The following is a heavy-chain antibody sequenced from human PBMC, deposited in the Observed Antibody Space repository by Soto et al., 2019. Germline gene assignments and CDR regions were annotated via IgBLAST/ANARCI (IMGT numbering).Heavy chain of an antibody. CDR2: INPRGGGT. CDR1: GFTFTTNY. CDR3: ARDLGEATTSSYFDL. V-gene: IGHV1-46*01. J-gene: IGHJ2*01. Sequence: QVQLVQSGAEVKKPGSSVKVSCKASGFTFTTNYMHWVRQAPGQGLEWMGIINPRGGGTSYAPKFQGRVTMTRDTSTTTVYMELSSLRFEDTAVYYCARDLGEATTSSYFDLWGRGTLVTVSS. D-gene: IGHD1-26*01.